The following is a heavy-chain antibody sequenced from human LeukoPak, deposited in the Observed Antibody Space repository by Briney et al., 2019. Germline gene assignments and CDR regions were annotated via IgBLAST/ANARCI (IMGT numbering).Heavy chain of an antibody. J-gene: IGHJ3*02. CDR1: GYTFTSYY. CDR3: ARVWRGVAATYWYGAFDI. CDR2: INPSGGST. Sequence: ASVKVSCKASGYTFTSYYMHWVRQAPGQGLEWMGIINPSGGSTSYAQKFQGRVTMTRDTSTSTVYMELSSLRSEDTALYHCARVWRGVAATYWYGAFDIWGQGTMVTVSS. D-gene: IGHD1-26*01. V-gene: IGHV1-46*01.